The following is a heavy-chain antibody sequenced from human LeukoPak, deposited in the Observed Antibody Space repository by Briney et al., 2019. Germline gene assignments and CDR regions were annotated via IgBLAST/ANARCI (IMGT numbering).Heavy chain of an antibody. CDR1: GGTFSSYA. CDR2: IIPILTIA. CDR3: ARGMAVAGHNPLRY. Sequence: EASVKVSCKASGGTFSSYAISWVRQAPGQGLEWMGRIIPILTIANYAQKFQGRVTITADKSTSTAYMELSSLRSEDTAVYYCARGMAVAGHNPLRYWGQGTLVTVSS. V-gene: IGHV1-69*04. J-gene: IGHJ4*02. D-gene: IGHD6-19*01.